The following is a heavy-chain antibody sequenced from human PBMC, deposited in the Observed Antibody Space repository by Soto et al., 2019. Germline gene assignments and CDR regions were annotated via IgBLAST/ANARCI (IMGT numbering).Heavy chain of an antibody. V-gene: IGHV5-51*01. CDR1: GYSFTSYW. CDR2: IYPGDSDT. D-gene: IGHD6-6*01. J-gene: IGHJ6*02. Sequence: GESLKISCKGSGYSFTSYWIGWVRQMPGKGLEWMGIIYPGDSDTRYSPSFQGQVTISADKSISTAYLQWSSLKASDTAMYYCASLAAFDSSSSGDYYYGMDVWGQGTTVTVSS. CDR3: ASLAAFDSSSSGDYYYGMDV.